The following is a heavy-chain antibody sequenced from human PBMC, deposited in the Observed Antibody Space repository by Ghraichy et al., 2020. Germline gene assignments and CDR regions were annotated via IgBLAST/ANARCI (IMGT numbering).Heavy chain of an antibody. CDR2: GGST. Sequence: PETLSLTCTVSGDSVSSDSYYWTWIRQPPGKGLEWIGYGGSTNYNPSLKSRVTISVDTSENQFTLKLRFVTAADTAVYYCARVESTAAGFKWFDPWGQGILVTVSS. CDR3: ARVESTAAGFKWFDP. J-gene: IGHJ5*02. CDR1: GDSVSSDSYY. V-gene: IGHV4-61*01. D-gene: IGHD6-13*01.